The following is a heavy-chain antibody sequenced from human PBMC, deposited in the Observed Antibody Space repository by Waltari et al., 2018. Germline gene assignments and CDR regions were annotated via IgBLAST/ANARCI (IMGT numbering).Heavy chain of an antibody. CDR2: IRYDGSNK. J-gene: IGHJ4*02. CDR1: GFTFSSYG. D-gene: IGHD3-10*01. CDR3: AKPIGFRGAIFDY. Sequence: QVQLVESGGGVVQPGGSLRLSCAASGFTFSSYGMHWVRQAPGKGLEWVAFIRYDGSNKYYADSVKGRFTISRDNSKNTLYLQMNSLRAEDMAVYYCAKPIGFRGAIFDYWGQGTLVTVSS. V-gene: IGHV3-30*02.